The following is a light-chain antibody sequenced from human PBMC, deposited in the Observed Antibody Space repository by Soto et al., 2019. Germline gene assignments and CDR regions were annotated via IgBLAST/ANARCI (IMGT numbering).Light chain of an antibody. J-gene: IGLJ2*01. CDR2: GNI. CDR3: QSFDSSLSGVV. Sequence: QSVLTQPPSVSGAPGQRVTIPCTGSSSNIGAGYDVHWYQQLPGTAPKLLIYGNINRPSGVPDRFSGSKSGTSASLAIAGLQAEDEADYYCQSFDSSLSGVVFGGGTQLTVL. CDR1: SSNIGAGYD. V-gene: IGLV1-40*01.